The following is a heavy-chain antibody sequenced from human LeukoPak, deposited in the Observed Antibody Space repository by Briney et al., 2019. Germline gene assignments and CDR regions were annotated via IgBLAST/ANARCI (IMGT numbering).Heavy chain of an antibody. Sequence: GRSLRLSCAASAFTFSAHGFNSFRQAPGKGLDWVSALSAGGGSTYYADSVKGRFTISRDNSKNTLYLQMNSLRAEDTAVYYCAGYEYGDYGGDRWGQGTLVTVSS. CDR1: AFTFSAHG. D-gene: IGHD4-17*01. V-gene: IGHV3-23*01. CDR2: LSAGGGST. CDR3: AGYEYGDYGGDR. J-gene: IGHJ5*02.